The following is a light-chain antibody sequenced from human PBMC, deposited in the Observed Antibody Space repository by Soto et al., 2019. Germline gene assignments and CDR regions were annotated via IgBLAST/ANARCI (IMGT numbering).Light chain of an antibody. CDR1: SRDVGGYNY. J-gene: IGLJ3*02. Sequence: QSALTQPASVSGSPGQSITISCPGTSRDVGGYNYVSWYQQHPGKAPKLMIYDVSNRPSGVSNRFSGSKSGNTASLTISGLQAEDEADYYCSSYTSSSRVFGGGTKVTVL. V-gene: IGLV2-14*01. CDR3: SSYTSSSRV. CDR2: DVS.